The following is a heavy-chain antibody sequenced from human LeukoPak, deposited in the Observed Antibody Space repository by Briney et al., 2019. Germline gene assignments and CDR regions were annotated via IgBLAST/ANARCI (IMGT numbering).Heavy chain of an antibody. J-gene: IGHJ5*02. V-gene: IGHV3-21*01. D-gene: IGHD3-10*01. CDR3: ASGERLLWFGEPRPFDP. CDR1: GFTFSSYS. Sequence: GGSLRLSCAASGFTFSSYSMHWVRQAPGKGLEWVSSISSSSSYIYYADSVKGRFTISRDNAKNSLYLQMNSLRAEDTAVYYCASGERLLWFGEPRPFDPWGQGTLVTVSS. CDR2: ISSSSSYI.